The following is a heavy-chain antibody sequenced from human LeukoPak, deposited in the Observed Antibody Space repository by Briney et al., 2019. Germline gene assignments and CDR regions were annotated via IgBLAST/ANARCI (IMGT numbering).Heavy chain of an antibody. CDR2: INHSGST. J-gene: IGHJ4*02. CDR3: ARGGRVAGIDY. CDR1: GGSFSGYY. D-gene: IGHD6-19*01. Sequence: ETLSLTCAVYGGSFSGYYWSWIRQPPGKGLEWIGEINHSGSTNYNPSLKSRVTISVDTSKNQFSLKLSSVTAADTAVYYCARGGRVAGIDYWGQGTLVTVSS. V-gene: IGHV4-34*01.